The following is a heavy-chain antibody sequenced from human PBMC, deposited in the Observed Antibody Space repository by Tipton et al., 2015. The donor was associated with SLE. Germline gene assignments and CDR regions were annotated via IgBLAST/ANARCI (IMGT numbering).Heavy chain of an antibody. J-gene: IGHJ4*02. CDR3: ARIRPGHGDPFDF. D-gene: IGHD4-17*01. V-gene: IGHV4-39*07. CDR1: GGSVSSSRYT. CDR2: ITYSGTT. Sequence: TLSLTCTVSGGSVSSSRYTWGWVRQSPGKEPVWIGTITYSGTTYSNPSLKSRLTISIDTSRNQFSLKLRSVSAADTAVYYCARIRPGHGDPFDFWGQGTLVTVSS.